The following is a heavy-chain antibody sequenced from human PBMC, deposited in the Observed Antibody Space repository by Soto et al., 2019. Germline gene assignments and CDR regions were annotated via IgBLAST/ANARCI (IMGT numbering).Heavy chain of an antibody. CDR2: INAGNGNT. CDR1: GYTFTSYA. J-gene: IGHJ4*02. D-gene: IGHD3-10*01. CDR3: ARDMGFGLSDY. Sequence: QVQLVQSGAEVKKPGASVKVSCKASGYTFTSYAMHWVRQAPGQRLEWMGWINAGNGNTKYSQKFQGRVTITRDTSASTAYIELRSLRSEDTAVYYCARDMGFGLSDYLGQGTLVNVAS. V-gene: IGHV1-3*01.